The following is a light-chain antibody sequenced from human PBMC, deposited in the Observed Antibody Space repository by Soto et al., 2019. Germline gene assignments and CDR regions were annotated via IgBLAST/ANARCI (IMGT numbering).Light chain of an antibody. CDR1: QSISVW. CDR3: QQYNSYSPT. J-gene: IGKJ1*01. CDR2: KAS. Sequence: DIQITQSPSTLSASVGDRVTITCRASQSISVWLAWYQQKAGKPPNLLIYKASRLESGVPSRFRGSGSETEFTLTISGLQPGDSETYYCQQYNSYSPTFGQGTKVDIK. V-gene: IGKV1-5*03.